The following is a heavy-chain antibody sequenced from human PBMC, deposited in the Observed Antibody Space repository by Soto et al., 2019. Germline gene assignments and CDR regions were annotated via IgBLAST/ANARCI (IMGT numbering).Heavy chain of an antibody. D-gene: IGHD3-10*01. CDR1: GFTFSSYA. V-gene: IGHV3-23*01. CDR2: ISGSGAKT. J-gene: IGHJ4*02. CDR3: AKREARGSGSPY. Sequence: EVRLLESGGNTAQPGGSLRLSCAASGFTFSSYAMSWVRQAPGKGPEWVSAISGSGAKTYYADSVKGRFTIARDISMNTLSLQMTSLRADDTAVYYCAKREARGSGSPYWGQGTLVTVSS.